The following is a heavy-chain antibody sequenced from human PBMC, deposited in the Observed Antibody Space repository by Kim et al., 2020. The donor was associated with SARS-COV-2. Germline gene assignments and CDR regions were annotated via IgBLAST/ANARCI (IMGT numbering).Heavy chain of an antibody. CDR2: IYYSGTT. CDR1: GGSISSYC. J-gene: IGHJ6*02. CDR3: ARVSGYPPLYYYGMDV. D-gene: IGHD3-22*01. V-gene: IGHV4-59*01. Sequence: SETLSLTCTVSGGSISSYCWSWIRQPSGKGLEWIGYIYYSGTTNSNPSLKSRVTISVHTSKNQFSLNLSSVTAADTAVYYCARVSGYPPLYYYGMDVWG.